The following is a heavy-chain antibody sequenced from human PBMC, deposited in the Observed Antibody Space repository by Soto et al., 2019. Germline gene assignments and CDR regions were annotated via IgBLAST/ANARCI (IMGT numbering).Heavy chain of an antibody. J-gene: IGHJ6*02. D-gene: IGHD4-4*01. V-gene: IGHV1-3*01. CDR3: ASSYSNYTLIDYYYYGMDV. CDR2: INAGNGNT. CDR1: GYTFTSYA. Sequence: ASVKVSCKASGYTFTSYAMHWVRQAPGQRLEWMGWINAGNGNTKYSQKFQGRVTITRDTSASTAYMELSSLRSEDTAVYYCASSYSNYTLIDYYYYGMDVWGQGTTVTVSS.